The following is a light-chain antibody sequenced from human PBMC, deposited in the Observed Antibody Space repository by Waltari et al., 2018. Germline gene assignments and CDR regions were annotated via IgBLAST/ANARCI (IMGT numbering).Light chain of an antibody. CDR3: QQRSNWPIT. V-gene: IGKV3-11*01. CDR1: QSVSSY. CDR2: DAS. J-gene: IGKJ5*01. Sequence: EIVLTQSPATLSLSPGERATLSCRASQSVSSYLACYQQKPGQAPRLLIYDASNRATGIPAMFSCSGSGTDFTLTISSLEPEDFAVYYCQQRSNWPITFGQGTRLEIK.